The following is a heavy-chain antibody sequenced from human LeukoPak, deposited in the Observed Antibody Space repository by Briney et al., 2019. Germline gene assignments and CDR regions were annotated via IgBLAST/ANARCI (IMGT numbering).Heavy chain of an antibody. Sequence: GGSLRLSCAASGFTFSDYYMSWIRQAPGKGLEWVSGISWNSGSIGYADSVKGRFTISRDNAKNSLYLQMNSLRAEDTALYYCAKANGDYYYMDVWGKGTTVTVSS. CDR1: GFTFSDYY. D-gene: IGHD2-8*01. J-gene: IGHJ6*03. V-gene: IGHV3-9*01. CDR3: AKANGDYYYMDV. CDR2: ISWNSGSI.